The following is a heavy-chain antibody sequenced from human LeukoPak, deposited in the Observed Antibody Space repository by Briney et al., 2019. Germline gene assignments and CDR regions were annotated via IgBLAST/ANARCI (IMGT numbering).Heavy chain of an antibody. V-gene: IGHV3-23*01. D-gene: IGHD3-22*01. Sequence: PGGSLRLSCEASGFTFSRFAMSWVRQAPGKGLEWVSSISGSDRTTYYADSVKGRFTISRDNSKNILYLQMNSLRADDTALYYCAKDGNYLDSSGYLIPFDYCGLGTLVTVSS. J-gene: IGHJ4*02. CDR3: AKDGNYLDSSGYLIPFDY. CDR2: ISGSDRTT. CDR1: GFTFSRFA.